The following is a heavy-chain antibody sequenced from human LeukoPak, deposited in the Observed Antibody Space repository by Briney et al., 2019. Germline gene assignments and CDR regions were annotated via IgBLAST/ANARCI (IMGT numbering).Heavy chain of an antibody. V-gene: IGHV4-4*07. CDR3: ARASKGGGGYAVNFDY. Sequence: SETLSLTCTVSGGSISSYYWSWIRQPAGKGLEWIGRIYTSGSTNYNPSLKSRVTMSEDTSKNQFSLKLSSVTAADTAVYYCARASKGGGGYAVNFDYWGQGTLVTVSS. J-gene: IGHJ4*02. CDR1: GGSISSYY. D-gene: IGHD5-12*01. CDR2: IYTSGST.